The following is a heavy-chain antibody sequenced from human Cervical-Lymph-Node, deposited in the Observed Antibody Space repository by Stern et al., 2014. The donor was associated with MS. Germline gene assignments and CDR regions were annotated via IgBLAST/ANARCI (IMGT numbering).Heavy chain of an antibody. CDR3: AMWGAVNSPPLFY. CDR1: GYNVTNHA. Sequence: QLVQSGSELKKPGASVKVSCKASGYNVTNHAMNWVRQAPGQGLEWMGWINTKTGNPTFAQGFTGRFVFSLDTSINTAYLQISSLKAEDSAVYYCAMWGAVNSPPLFYWGQGTLVTVSS. J-gene: IGHJ4*02. CDR2: INTKTGNP. D-gene: IGHD3-16*01. V-gene: IGHV7-4-1*02.